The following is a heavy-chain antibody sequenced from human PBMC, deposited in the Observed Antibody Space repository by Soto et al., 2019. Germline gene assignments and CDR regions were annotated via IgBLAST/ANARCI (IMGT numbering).Heavy chain of an antibody. CDR3: ARVAPHYYDSSGYYPG. CDR2: IIPIFGTA. CDR1: GGTFSSYA. J-gene: IGHJ3*01. V-gene: IGHV1-69*01. Sequence: QVQLVQSGAEVKKPGSSVKVSCKASGGTFSSYAISWVRQAPGQGLQWMGGIIPIFGTANYAQKFQGRVTITADESTSTAYMELSSLRSEDTAVYYCARVAPHYYDSSGYYPGWGQGTMVTVSS. D-gene: IGHD3-22*01.